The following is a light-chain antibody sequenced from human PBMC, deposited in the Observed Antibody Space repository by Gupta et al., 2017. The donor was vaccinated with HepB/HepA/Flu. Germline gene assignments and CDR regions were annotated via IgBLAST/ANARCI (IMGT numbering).Light chain of an antibody. Sequence: DIVMTQSPDSLAVSLGERATINCKSSQSVLYSSNNKNILAWYQQKPGQPPKLLIYWASTRESGVPDRCSSSGSGTDFTLTSSSLQAEDVAVYYCQQYFSTPLTFGGGTKVEIK. J-gene: IGKJ4*01. CDR1: QSVLYSSNNKNI. CDR2: WAS. V-gene: IGKV4-1*01. CDR3: QQYFSTPLT.